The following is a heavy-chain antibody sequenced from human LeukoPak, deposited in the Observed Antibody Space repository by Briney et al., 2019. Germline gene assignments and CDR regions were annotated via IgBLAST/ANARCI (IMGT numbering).Heavy chain of an antibody. CDR3: TTGLGDSSGWAFDY. CDR1: GFTFSNAW. Sequence: PGGSLRLSCAASGFTFSNAWMNWVRQAPGKGLEWVGRIKSKTDGGTTDYAAPVKCRFTISRDDSKNTLYLQMNSLKTEDTAVYYCTTGLGDSSGWAFDYWGQGTPVTVSS. CDR2: IKSKTDGGTT. V-gene: IGHV3-15*07. J-gene: IGHJ4*02. D-gene: IGHD6-19*01.